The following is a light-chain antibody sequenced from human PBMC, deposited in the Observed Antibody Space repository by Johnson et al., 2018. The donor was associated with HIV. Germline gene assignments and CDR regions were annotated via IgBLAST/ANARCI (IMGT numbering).Light chain of an antibody. V-gene: IGLV1-51*01. CDR2: DNN. J-gene: IGLJ1*01. CDR1: SSNIVNNY. CDR3: GTWDSSLSDYV. Sequence: QSILTQPPSVSAAPGQKVTISCSGGSSNIVNNYVSWYQQFPGTAPKLLIYDNNKRPSGIPDRFSGSKSGTSATLGITGLQTGDEADYYCGTWDSSLSDYVFGTGTKVTVL.